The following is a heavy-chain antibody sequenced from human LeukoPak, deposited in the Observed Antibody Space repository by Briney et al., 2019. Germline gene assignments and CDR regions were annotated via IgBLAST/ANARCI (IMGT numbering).Heavy chain of an antibody. D-gene: IGHD2-2*01. CDR1: GYTFTSYG. V-gene: IGHV1-18*01. Sequence: ASVKVSCKASGYTFTSYGISWVRQAPGQGLEWMGWISAYNGNTNYAQKLQGRVTMTTDTSTSTAYMELRSLRSDDTAVYYCATPGGRGRRFNQLLEYYYYYMDVWGKGTTVTVSS. J-gene: IGHJ6*03. CDR2: ISAYNGNT. CDR3: ATPGGRGRRFNQLLEYYYYYMDV.